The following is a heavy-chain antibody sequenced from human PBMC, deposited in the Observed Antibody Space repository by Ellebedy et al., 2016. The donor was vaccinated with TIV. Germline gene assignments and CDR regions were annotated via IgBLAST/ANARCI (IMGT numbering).Heavy chain of an antibody. Sequence: ASVKVSCKASGYTFTGYYMHWVRQAPGQGLEWMGWIHPNSGGTNYAQKFQGRVSMTRDTSISTAYLELSRLKSDDTAVYYCAALPYISTSSAYWGQGTLVTVSS. D-gene: IGHD6-6*01. J-gene: IGHJ4*02. CDR3: AALPYISTSSAY. CDR2: IHPNSGGT. V-gene: IGHV1-2*02. CDR1: GYTFTGYY.